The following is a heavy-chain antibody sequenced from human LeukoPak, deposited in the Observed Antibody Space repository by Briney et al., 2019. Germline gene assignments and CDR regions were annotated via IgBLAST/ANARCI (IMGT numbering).Heavy chain of an antibody. D-gene: IGHD6-19*01. Sequence: GGSLRLSCAASGFTFSSYAMSWVRQAPGKGLEWVSAISGSGGSTYYADSVKGRFTISRDNSKNTLYLQMNSLRAEDTAVYYCAKYARIAVAGTDYFDYWGQGTLVTVSS. CDR1: GFTFSSYA. V-gene: IGHV3-23*01. CDR2: ISGSGGST. CDR3: AKYARIAVAGTDYFDY. J-gene: IGHJ4*02.